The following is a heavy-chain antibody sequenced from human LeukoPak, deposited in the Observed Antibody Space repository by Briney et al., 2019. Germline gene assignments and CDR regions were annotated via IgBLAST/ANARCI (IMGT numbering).Heavy chain of an antibody. V-gene: IGHV3-48*02. CDR2: ISTSSSTI. Sequence: PGGSLRLSCAASGFTFSSYSMNWVRQAPGKGLEWVSFISTSSSTIYYADSVKGRLTISRDNAKNSLYLQMNSLRDEDTAVYYCARVRSGYHLDYWGQGTLVTVSS. J-gene: IGHJ4*02. CDR3: ARVRSGYHLDY. D-gene: IGHD3-22*01. CDR1: GFTFSSYS.